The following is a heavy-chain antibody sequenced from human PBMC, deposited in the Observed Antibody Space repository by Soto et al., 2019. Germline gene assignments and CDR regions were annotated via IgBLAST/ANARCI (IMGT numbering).Heavy chain of an antibody. CDR2: LKGKSVGGTT. J-gene: IGHJ4*02. CDR1: GFTFDSAW. CDR3: ATEFGYSSGQNDN. V-gene: IGHV3-15*07. D-gene: IGHD6-19*01. Sequence: ESGGGLVKPGGSLRLSCAAYGFTFDSAWMSWVRQAPGKGLEWVGRLKGKSVGGTTDYAAPVTGRFTISSDDSKNTLYLQMNSLKIEDTAVYYCATEFGYSSGQNDNWGQGTLVTVSS.